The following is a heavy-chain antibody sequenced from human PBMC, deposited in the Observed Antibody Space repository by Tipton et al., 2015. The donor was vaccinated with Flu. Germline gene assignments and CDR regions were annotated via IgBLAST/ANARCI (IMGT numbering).Heavy chain of an antibody. CDR1: GYTFTSYD. Sequence: QSGAEVKKPGASVKVSCETSGYTFTSYDINWARQATGQGPEWMGWMKPSSGNVGYAKKFQGRVTMTRDTSISTAYMEFSRLRSDDTAVYYCAAIAAAGQHDYWGQGTLVTVSS. J-gene: IGHJ4*02. D-gene: IGHD6-13*01. CDR2: MKPSSGNV. CDR3: AAIAAAGQHDY. V-gene: IGHV1-8*01.